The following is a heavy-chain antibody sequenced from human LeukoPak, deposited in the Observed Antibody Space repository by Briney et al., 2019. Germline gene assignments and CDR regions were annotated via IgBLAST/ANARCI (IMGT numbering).Heavy chain of an antibody. D-gene: IGHD3-3*01. CDR1: GGTFSSYA. CDR3: ATTLRFLEWYFDY. Sequence: GASVKVSCKASGGTFSSYAISWVRQAPGQGLEWMGGIIPIFGTANYAQKFQGRVTITTDESTSTAYMELSSLRSEDTAVYYCATTLRFLEWYFDYWGQGTLVTVSS. CDR2: IIPIFGTA. J-gene: IGHJ4*02. V-gene: IGHV1-69*05.